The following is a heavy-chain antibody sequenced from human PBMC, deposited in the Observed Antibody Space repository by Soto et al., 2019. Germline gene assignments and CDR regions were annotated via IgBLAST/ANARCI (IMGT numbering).Heavy chain of an antibody. CDR2: TYYRSKWYN. Sequence: QSLSLTCAISGDSVSSNSAASNWSRQSPSRGLEWLGRTYYRSKWYNAYAVSGHSRIHINPDTSKHPFSLQLNSVTPEDKAVYYCARGALIAVAGTRYYYYYGMDVWGQGTTVTVSS. V-gene: IGHV6-1*01. J-gene: IGHJ6*02. D-gene: IGHD6-19*01. CDR1: GDSVSSNSAA. CDR3: ARGALIAVAGTRYYYYYGMDV.